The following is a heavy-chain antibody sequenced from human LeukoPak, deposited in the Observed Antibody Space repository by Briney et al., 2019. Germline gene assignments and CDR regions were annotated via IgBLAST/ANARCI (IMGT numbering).Heavy chain of an antibody. D-gene: IGHD3-16*02. CDR2: INACNGNT. V-gene: IGHV1-3*01. CDR3: ARDWGYDSVWGRYRPGDWFDP. Sequence: GASVKVSCKASGYTFTSYAMHWVRQAPGQRLEWMGWINACNGNTKYSQQFQGRGTITRDTSASTAYMELSRLRSEDTAVYYCARDWGYDSVWGRYRPGDWFDPWGPGTLVTVSS. J-gene: IGHJ5*02. CDR1: GYTFTSYA.